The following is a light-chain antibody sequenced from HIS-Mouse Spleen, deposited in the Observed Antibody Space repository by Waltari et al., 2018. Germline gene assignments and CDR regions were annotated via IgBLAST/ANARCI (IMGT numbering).Light chain of an antibody. Sequence: QSALTQPASVSGSPGQSITIPCPGTSSDVGRYNLVPWYQQHPGKAPKLMIYEGSKRPSGVSNRFSGSKSGNTASLTISGLQAEDEADYYCCSYAGSSTLVFGGGTKLTVL. CDR3: CSYAGSSTLV. CDR2: EGS. J-gene: IGLJ2*01. V-gene: IGLV2-23*01. CDR1: SSDVGRYNL.